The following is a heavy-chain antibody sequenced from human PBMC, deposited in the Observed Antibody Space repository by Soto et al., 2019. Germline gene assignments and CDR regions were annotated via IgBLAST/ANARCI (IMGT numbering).Heavy chain of an antibody. Sequence: GCLGPAGAASGCTFLGTAMPWVRQAAGKGLEWVGRIRNKANSYATAYAASVNGRFTISRDDSKNTAYLQMNSLRTEDTAVYYCTTNVGRWLPDSWGQGTRVTVSS. CDR3: TTNVGRWLPDS. CDR1: GCTFLGTA. CDR2: IRNKANSYAT. V-gene: IGHV3-73*01. J-gene: IGHJ4*02. D-gene: IGHD5-12*01.